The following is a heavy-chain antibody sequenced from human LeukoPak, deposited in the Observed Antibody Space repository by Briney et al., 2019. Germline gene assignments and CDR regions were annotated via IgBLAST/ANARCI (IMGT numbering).Heavy chain of an antibody. Sequence: PGGSLRLSCAASGFTFSSYAMSWVRQAPGKGLEWVSAISGSGGSTYYADSVKGRFTISRDNSKNTLYLQMNGLRAEDTAVYYCAKDDAALGFIVVGAFDIWGQGTMVTVSS. CDR1: GFTFSSYA. J-gene: IGHJ3*02. V-gene: IGHV3-23*01. CDR2: ISGSGGST. D-gene: IGHD2-15*01. CDR3: AKDDAALGFIVVGAFDI.